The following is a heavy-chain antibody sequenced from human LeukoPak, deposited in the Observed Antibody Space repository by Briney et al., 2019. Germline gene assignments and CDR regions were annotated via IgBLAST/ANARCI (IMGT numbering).Heavy chain of an antibody. CDR3: ARDRLGGLDY. V-gene: IGHV3-9*01. J-gene: IGHJ4*02. Sequence: GRSLRLSCAASGFTFDDYAMHWVRQAPGKGLEWVSGISWNSGSIGYADSVKGRFTISRDNANNSLYLQMSSLRPEDTAVYYCARDRLGGLDYWGQGTLVTVSS. D-gene: IGHD5-12*01. CDR1: GFTFDDYA. CDR2: ISWNSGSI.